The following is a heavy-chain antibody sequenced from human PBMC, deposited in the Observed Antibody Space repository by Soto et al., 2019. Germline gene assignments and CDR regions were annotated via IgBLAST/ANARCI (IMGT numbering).Heavy chain of an antibody. V-gene: IGHV3-30-3*01. CDR3: ATENDYGDYGWFDP. CDR1: GFTFSSYA. Sequence: GGSLRLSCAASGFTFSSYAMHWVRQAPGKGLEWVAVISYDGSSKYYADSVKGRFTISRDNSKNTLYLQMNSLRAEDTAVYYCATENDYGDYGWFDPWGQGTLVTVSS. J-gene: IGHJ5*02. CDR2: ISYDGSSK. D-gene: IGHD4-17*01.